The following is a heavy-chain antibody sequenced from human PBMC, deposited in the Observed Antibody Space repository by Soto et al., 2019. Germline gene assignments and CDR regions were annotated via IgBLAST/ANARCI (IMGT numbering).Heavy chain of an antibody. J-gene: IGHJ4*02. Sequence: PGGSLRLSCAASGFTFSSHAMSWVRQAPGRGLEWVSSISGSGGNTYYADSVKGRFTISRDNSKNTLSLQMNSLRAEDTAVYYCARVKSNGWYYFDNWGQGTLVTVS. CDR2: ISGSGGNT. V-gene: IGHV3-23*01. D-gene: IGHD6-19*01. CDR3: ARVKSNGWYYFDN. CDR1: GFTFSSHA.